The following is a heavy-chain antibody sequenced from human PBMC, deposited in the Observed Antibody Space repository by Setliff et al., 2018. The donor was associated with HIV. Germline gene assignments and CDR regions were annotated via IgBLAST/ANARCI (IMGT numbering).Heavy chain of an antibody. Sequence: PGESLKISCTGSGFNFNTDWIVWVRQIPGKGLEWMGSIFPGDSDTRSSPSFQDQVTISVDKSISTAYLQWRSLKASDTAFYYCASLRGDYVGQYYYYMDIWGKGTTVTVSS. V-gene: IGHV5-51*01. D-gene: IGHD4-17*01. J-gene: IGHJ6*03. CDR1: GFNFNTDW. CDR3: ASLRGDYVGQYYYYMDI. CDR2: IFPGDSDT.